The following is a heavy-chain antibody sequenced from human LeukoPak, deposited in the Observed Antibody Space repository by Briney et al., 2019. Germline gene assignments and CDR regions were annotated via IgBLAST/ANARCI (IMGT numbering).Heavy chain of an antibody. D-gene: IGHD4-23*01. CDR2: ISSSGSTI. Sequence: PGGSLRLSCAASGFTFSSYEMNWVRQAPGKGLEWVSYISSSGSTIYYADSVKGRFTISRDNAKNSLFLQMNSLRAEDTAVYYCTREQDREASATVVGDYWGQGTLVTVSS. J-gene: IGHJ4*02. CDR1: GFTFSSYE. CDR3: TREQDREASATVVGDY. V-gene: IGHV3-48*03.